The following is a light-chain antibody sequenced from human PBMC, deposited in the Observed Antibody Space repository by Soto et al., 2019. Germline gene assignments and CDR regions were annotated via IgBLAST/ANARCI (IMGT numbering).Light chain of an antibody. CDR1: QSVSSN. CDR2: GAS. V-gene: IGKV3-15*01. Sequence: FVLTQSPGTLSLSPGEIATLSCRASQSVSSNLAWYQQKPGQAPRLLIYGASTRATGIPARFSGSGSGTEFTLTISSLQSEDFAVYYCQQYNNWPFAFGQGTRLEIK. J-gene: IGKJ5*01. CDR3: QQYNNWPFA.